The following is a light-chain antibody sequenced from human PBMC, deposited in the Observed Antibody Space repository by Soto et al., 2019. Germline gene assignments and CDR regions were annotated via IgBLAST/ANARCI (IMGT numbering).Light chain of an antibody. J-gene: IGKJ2*01. Sequence: EIMLTQSPGTLSLSPGERATLSCRASQIVGNNFLACYQQKPGQAPRLLIYGASSRATGIPDRFSGSGSGTDFTLTISRLEPEDFAVYYCQQYFRSPPYTFGQGTKLEIK. CDR3: QQYFRSPPYT. V-gene: IGKV3-20*01. CDR2: GAS. CDR1: QIVGNNF.